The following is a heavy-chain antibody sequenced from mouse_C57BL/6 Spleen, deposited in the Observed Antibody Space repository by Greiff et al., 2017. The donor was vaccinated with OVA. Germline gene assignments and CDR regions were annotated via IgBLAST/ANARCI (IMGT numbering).Heavy chain of an antibody. V-gene: IGHV14-4*01. Sequence: EVQLQQSGAELVRPGASVKLSCTASGFNIKDDYMHWVKQRPEQGLEWIGWIDPENGDTEYASKFQGKATITADTSSNTAYLQLSSLTSEDTAVYYCTTTGWLDYWGQGTTLTVSS. CDR1: GFNIKDDY. CDR2: IDPENGDT. CDR3: TTTGWLDY. D-gene: IGHD1-1*02. J-gene: IGHJ2*01.